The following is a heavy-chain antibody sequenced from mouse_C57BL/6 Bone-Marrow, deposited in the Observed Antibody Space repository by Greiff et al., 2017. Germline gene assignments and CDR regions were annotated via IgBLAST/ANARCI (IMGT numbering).Heavy chain of an antibody. Sequence: EVQLVESGGDLVKPGGSLKLSCAASGFTFSSYGMSWVRQTPDKRLEWVATISRGGSYTYYPDSVKGRFTISRDNANNTLYLQMSSLKSEDTAMYYCARRTMITAWFAYWGQGTLVTVSA. CDR2: ISRGGSYT. V-gene: IGHV5-6*01. CDR3: ARRTMITAWFAY. CDR1: GFTFSSYG. J-gene: IGHJ3*01. D-gene: IGHD2-4*01.